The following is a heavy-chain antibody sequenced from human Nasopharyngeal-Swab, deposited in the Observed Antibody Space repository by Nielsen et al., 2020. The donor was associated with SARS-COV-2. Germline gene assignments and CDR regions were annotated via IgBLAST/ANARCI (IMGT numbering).Heavy chain of an antibody. D-gene: IGHD1-26*01. CDR3: AKDLILGPPDYFDY. Sequence: GGSLRLSCAASGFSFSTSDMHWVRKAPGKGLEWVAVTSHDESHKYYAGSVHGRFTISRDNSKNTLYLQMYSLRTEDTAVYFCAKDLILGPPDYFDYWGRGPLVTVSS. V-gene: IGHV3-30*18. J-gene: IGHJ4*02. CDR1: GFSFSTSD. CDR2: TSHDESHK.